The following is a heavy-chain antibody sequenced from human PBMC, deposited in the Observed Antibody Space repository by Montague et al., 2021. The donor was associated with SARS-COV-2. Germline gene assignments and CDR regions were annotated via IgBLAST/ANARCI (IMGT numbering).Heavy chain of an antibody. CDR2: ISYSGST. CDR3: ARGGLGNRGFDY. Sequence: TLSLTCTVSGGSISTSGYYWSWIRQHPGKGLEWIGYISYSGSTYYNPSLKSRLTISVDTSENQFSLRLTSVTAADMAVYFCARGGLGNRGFDYWGQGTLVTVSS. CDR1: GGSISTSGYY. V-gene: IGHV4-31*03. D-gene: IGHD3/OR15-3a*01. J-gene: IGHJ4*02.